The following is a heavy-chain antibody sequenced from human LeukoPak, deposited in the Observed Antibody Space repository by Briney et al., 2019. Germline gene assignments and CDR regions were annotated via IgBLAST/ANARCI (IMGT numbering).Heavy chain of an antibody. CDR1: GGSISSSSYY. J-gene: IGHJ4*02. Sequence: PSETLSLTCTVSGGSISSSSYYWGWIRQPPGKGLEWIGSIYYSGSTYYNPSLKSRITISVDTSKSQFSLKLSSVTAADTAVYYCARGRCSSTSCYPDYWGQGTLVTVSS. CDR2: IYYSGST. V-gene: IGHV4-39*01. D-gene: IGHD2-2*01. CDR3: ARGRCSSTSCYPDY.